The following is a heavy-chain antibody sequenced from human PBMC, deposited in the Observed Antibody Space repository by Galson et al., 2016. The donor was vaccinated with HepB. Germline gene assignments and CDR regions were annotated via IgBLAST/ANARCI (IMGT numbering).Heavy chain of an antibody. CDR1: GYTFTSYA. Sequence: SVKVSCKASGYTFTSYAMHWVRQAPGQRLEWMGWINAGNGNTKNSQKFQGRVTITRDTSASTAYMELSSLRSEDTAVYYCARAGTLRSGYWYYFDYWGQGXLVPVSS. V-gene: IGHV1-3*01. CDR3: ARAGTLRSGYWYYFDY. D-gene: IGHD3-3*01. CDR2: INAGNGNT. J-gene: IGHJ4*02.